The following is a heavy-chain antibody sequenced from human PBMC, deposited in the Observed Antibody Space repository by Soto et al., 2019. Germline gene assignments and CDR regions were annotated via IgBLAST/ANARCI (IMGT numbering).Heavy chain of an antibody. V-gene: IGHV2-26*01. CDR2: IFSNDEK. J-gene: IGHJ6*02. CDR3: ARIPNVYATYYYSGMDV. Sequence: SAPTLVNTTETLTLTCTVSGFSLSNARMGVSWIRQPPGKALEWLAHIFSNDEKSYSTSLKTRLTISKDTSKSQVVLTMTNMDSVDTATYSCARIPNVYATYYYSGMDVRGQGNRGTVSS. D-gene: IGHD2-8*01. CDR1: GFSLSNARMG.